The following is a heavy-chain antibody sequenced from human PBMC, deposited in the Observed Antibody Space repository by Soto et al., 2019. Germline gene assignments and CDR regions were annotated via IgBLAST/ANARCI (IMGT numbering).Heavy chain of an antibody. CDR3: AGEGGSTGTTSAFWFGP. Sequence: QVQLVQSGAEVKKPGASVKVSCKASGYTFTRYAMHWVRQAPGQRLEWVGWINGGNGNTRYVQKLQGRDTITRDTSARIIYMVLSRLRSEDPAVYYCAGEGGSTGTTSAFWFGPWGQGTLVNVSS. J-gene: IGHJ5*02. V-gene: IGHV1-3*01. CDR1: GYTFTRYA. CDR2: INGGNGNT. D-gene: IGHD1-1*01.